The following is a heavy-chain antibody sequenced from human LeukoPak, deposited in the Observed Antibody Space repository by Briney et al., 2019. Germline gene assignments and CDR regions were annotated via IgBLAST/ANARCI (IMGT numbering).Heavy chain of an antibody. V-gene: IGHV4-59*01. Sequence: PSETLSLTRTVSGGSISSYYWSCIRQPPGKGLEWIGYIYYSGSTNYNPSLKSRVTISVETSKNEFSLKLRSVTAADTAVYYCARVTGYRIEDYFDYWGQGTLVTVSS. J-gene: IGHJ4*02. CDR2: IYYSGST. CDR3: ARVTGYRIEDYFDY. D-gene: IGHD6-13*01. CDR1: GGSISSYY.